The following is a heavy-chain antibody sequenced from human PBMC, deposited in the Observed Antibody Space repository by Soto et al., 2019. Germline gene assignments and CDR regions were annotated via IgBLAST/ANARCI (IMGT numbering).Heavy chain of an antibody. Sequence: ASVKVSCKASGGTFSSYAISWVRQAPGQGLEWMGGIIPIFGTANYAQKFQGSVTITADESTSTAYMELSSLRSEDTAVYYCARLTGTTAHYYYGMDVWGQGTTVTASS. D-gene: IGHD4-17*01. J-gene: IGHJ6*02. CDR2: IIPIFGTA. V-gene: IGHV1-69*13. CDR3: ARLTGTTAHYYYGMDV. CDR1: GGTFSSYA.